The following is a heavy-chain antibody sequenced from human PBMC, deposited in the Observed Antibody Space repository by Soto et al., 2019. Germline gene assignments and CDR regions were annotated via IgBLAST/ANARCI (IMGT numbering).Heavy chain of an antibody. D-gene: IGHD2-15*01. Sequence: QVQLQESGPGLVKPSETLPLTCTVSGGSVNSGAYYWSWIRQHPGKGLEWIGYIYYSGSTYYNPALKSRLTLSVDTSKNQFSLNLSSVTAADTAVYYCARARYCSGGGCSRANWFDPWGQGTLVTVSS. V-gene: IGHV4-31*03. CDR3: ARARYCSGGGCSRANWFDP. CDR2: IYYSGST. J-gene: IGHJ5*02. CDR1: GGSVNSGAYY.